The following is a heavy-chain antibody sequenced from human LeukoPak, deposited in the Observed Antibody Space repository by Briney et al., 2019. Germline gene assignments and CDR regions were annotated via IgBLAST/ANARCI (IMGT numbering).Heavy chain of an antibody. V-gene: IGHV1-18*01. CDR2: ISAYNRNT. D-gene: IGHD1-26*01. J-gene: IGHJ4*02. CDR1: GYTFTSYG. Sequence: ASVKVSCKASGYTFTSYGISWVRQAPGQGLEWMGRISAYNRNTNYAQKLQGRVTMTTDTSTSTAYMELKSLTSDDTAVYYCARDFRWELVFDYWGQGTLVTVSS. CDR3: ARDFRWELVFDY.